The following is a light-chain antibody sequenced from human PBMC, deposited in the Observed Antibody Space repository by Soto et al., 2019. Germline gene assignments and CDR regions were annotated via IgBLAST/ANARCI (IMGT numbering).Light chain of an antibody. CDR2: DSY. CDR1: NSNIGHDY. CDR3: GTWDSSLKAVV. J-gene: IGLJ2*01. Sequence: QSVLTQPPSVSAAPGQTVTISCSGSNSNIGHDYVSWYQRLPGTAPKLLIYDSYKRPSGIPDRFSGSTSGTSATLGITGLQTGDEADYYCGTWDSSLKAVVFGGGTKLTVL. V-gene: IGLV1-51*01.